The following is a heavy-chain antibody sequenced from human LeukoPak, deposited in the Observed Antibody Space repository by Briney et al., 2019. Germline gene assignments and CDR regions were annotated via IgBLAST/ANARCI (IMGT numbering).Heavy chain of an antibody. J-gene: IGHJ5*02. V-gene: IGHV1-2*02. Sequence: ASVKVSCKASGYTFTGYYIHWVRQAPGQGLEWMGWINPNSGDTNYAQKFQGRVTMTRDTSISTAYMELSRLRSDDTAVYYCARQGGSVVVPAAVPGWFDPWGQGTLVTVSS. D-gene: IGHD2-2*01. CDR1: GYTFTGYY. CDR2: INPNSGDT. CDR3: ARQGGSVVVPAAVPGWFDP.